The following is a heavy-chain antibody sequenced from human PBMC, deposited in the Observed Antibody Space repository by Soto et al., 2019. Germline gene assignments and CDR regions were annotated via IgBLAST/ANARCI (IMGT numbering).Heavy chain of an antibody. CDR2: IYYSGST. J-gene: IGHJ6*02. V-gene: IGHV4-30-4*01. CDR1: GGSISSGDYY. CDR3: ARDPYYDILTGYSYGMDV. D-gene: IGHD3-9*01. Sequence: SETLSLTCTVSGGSISSGDYYWSWIRQPPGKGLEWIGYIYYSGSTYYNPSLKSRVTISVDTSKNQFSLKLSSVTAADTAVYYCARDPYYDILTGYSYGMDVWGQGTTVTVSS.